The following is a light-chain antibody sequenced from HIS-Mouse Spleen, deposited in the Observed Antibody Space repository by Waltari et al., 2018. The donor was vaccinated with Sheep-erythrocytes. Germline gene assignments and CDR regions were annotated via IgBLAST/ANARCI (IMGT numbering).Light chain of an antibody. CDR1: QDISNY. V-gene: IGKV1-33*01. Sequence: DIQMTQSPSSLSASVGDRVTITCQASQDISNYLNWYQQKPGKATKLLIYDASNLETGVPSRFSGSGSGTDFTFTISSLQPEDIATYYCQQYVNLPLTFGGGTKVEIK. J-gene: IGKJ4*01. CDR3: QQYVNLPLT. CDR2: DAS.